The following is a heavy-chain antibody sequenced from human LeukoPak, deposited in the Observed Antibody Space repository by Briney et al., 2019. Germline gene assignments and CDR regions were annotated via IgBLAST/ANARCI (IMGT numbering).Heavy chain of an antibody. D-gene: IGHD3-22*01. V-gene: IGHV4-30-2*01. CDR3: AGSSYIGLDY. CDR2: IYHSGST. Sequence: SETLSLTCAVSGGSISSGGYSWSWIRQPPGKGLEWIGYIYHSGSTYHNPSLKSRVTISVDTSKNQFSLKLTSVTAADTALYFCAGSSYIGLDYWGQGTLVTVSS. CDR1: GGSISSGGYS. J-gene: IGHJ4*02.